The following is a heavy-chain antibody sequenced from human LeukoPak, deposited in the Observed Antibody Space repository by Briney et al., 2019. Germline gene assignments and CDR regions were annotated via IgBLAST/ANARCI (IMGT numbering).Heavy chain of an antibody. D-gene: IGHD3-22*01. CDR3: ASSAVDYYDSSGYATYFDY. CDR2: IYYSGST. Sequence: SETLSLTCTVSGSSISSYYWSWIRQPPGKGLEWIGYIYYSGSTNYNPSLKSRVTISVDTSKNQFSLKLSSVTAADTAVYYCASSAVDYYDSSGYATYFDYWGQGTLVTVSS. V-gene: IGHV4-59*01. CDR1: GSSISSYY. J-gene: IGHJ4*02.